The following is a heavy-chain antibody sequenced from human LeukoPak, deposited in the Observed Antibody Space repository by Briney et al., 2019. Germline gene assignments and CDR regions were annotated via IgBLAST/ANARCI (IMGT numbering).Heavy chain of an antibody. Sequence: GGSLRLSCAASGFTFSSYAMNWVRQAPGKGLEWVSTISGGGDSTYYADSVKGRFTVSRDNAKNSLYLQMNSLRAEDTAVYYCARVKTAMVNFDYWGQGTLVTVSS. CDR2: ISGGGDST. V-gene: IGHV3-23*01. CDR3: ARVKTAMVNFDY. J-gene: IGHJ4*02. CDR1: GFTFSSYA. D-gene: IGHD5-18*01.